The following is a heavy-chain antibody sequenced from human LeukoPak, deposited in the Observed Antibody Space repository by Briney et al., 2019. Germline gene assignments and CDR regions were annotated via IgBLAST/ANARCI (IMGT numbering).Heavy chain of an antibody. CDR1: GGSISSSSYY. D-gene: IGHD2-15*01. J-gene: IGHJ4*02. CDR3: AIVVAATRTFDY. CDR2: IYYSGST. Sequence: SETLSLTCTVSGGSISSSSYYWGWIRQPPGKGLEWIGSIYYSGSTYYNPSLKSRVTMSVDTSKNQFSLKLSSVAAADTAVYYCAIVVAATRTFDYWGQGTLVTVSS. V-gene: IGHV4-39*07.